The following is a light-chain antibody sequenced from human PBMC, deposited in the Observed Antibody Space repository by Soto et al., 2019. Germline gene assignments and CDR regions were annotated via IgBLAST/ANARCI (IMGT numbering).Light chain of an antibody. Sequence: IVLTQSPGTLSLSPGERATLSCRASQSVNSRLAWYQHKPGQAPRLLISGASSRATGIPDRFSGSGSGTDFTLTISRLEPEDFAVYYCQQYGSSLFTFGQGTRLEI. CDR1: QSVNSR. J-gene: IGKJ5*01. V-gene: IGKV3-20*01. CDR3: QQYGSSLFT. CDR2: GAS.